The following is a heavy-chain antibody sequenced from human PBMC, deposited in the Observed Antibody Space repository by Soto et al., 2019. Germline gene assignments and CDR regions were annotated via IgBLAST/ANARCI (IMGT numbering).Heavy chain of an antibody. Sequence: SETLSLTCTVSGGSISSYYWSWIRQPPGKGLEWIGYIYYSGSTNYNPSLKSRVTISVDTSKNQFSLKLSSVTAADTAVYYCARDKRGLRFLEWYYMDVWGKGTTVTVSS. CDR2: IYYSGST. CDR3: ARDKRGLRFLEWYYMDV. D-gene: IGHD3-3*01. J-gene: IGHJ6*03. CDR1: GGSISSYY. V-gene: IGHV4-59*01.